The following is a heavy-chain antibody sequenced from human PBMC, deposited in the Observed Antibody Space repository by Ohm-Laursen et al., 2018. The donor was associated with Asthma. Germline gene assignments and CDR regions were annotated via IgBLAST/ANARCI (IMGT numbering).Heavy chain of an antibody. CDR2: LFPDERRT. V-gene: IGHV3-74*01. Sequence: SLRLSCAASGFTLGDYFMHWVRQGPGEGLVWISHLFPDERRTNYADSVKGRFTISRDDAQNTVYLQMNSLRVDDTAVYYCARGNLEGLLWGQGTLVTVSS. CDR1: GFTLGDYF. J-gene: IGHJ4*02. D-gene: IGHD1-1*01. CDR3: ARGNLEGLL.